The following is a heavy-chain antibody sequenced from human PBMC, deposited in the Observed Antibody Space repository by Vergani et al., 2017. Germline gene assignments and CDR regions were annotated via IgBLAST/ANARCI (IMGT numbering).Heavy chain of an antibody. J-gene: IGHJ3*02. V-gene: IGHV1-69-2*01. CDR2: VDPEDGET. CDR3: ARGPPASDSSGYYYYFGAFDI. D-gene: IGHD3-22*01. CDR1: GYTFTDYY. Sequence: EVQLVQSGAEVKKPGATVKISCKVSGYTFTDYYMHWVQQAPGKGLEWMGLVDPEDGETIYAEKFQGRVTITADTSTDTAYMELSSLRSEDTAVYYCARGPPASDSSGYYYYFGAFDIWGQGTMVTVSS.